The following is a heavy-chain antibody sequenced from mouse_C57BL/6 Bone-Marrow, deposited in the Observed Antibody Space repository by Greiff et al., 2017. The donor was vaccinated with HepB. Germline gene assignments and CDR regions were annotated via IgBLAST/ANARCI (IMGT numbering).Heavy chain of an antibody. J-gene: IGHJ1*03. CDR2: IDPSDSYT. D-gene: IGHD1-1*01. CDR3: ARHYGSSYVDFDV. Sequence: QVQLQQPGAELVRPGTSVKLSCKASGYTFTSYWMHWVKQRPGQGLEWIGVIDPSDSYTNYNQKFKGKATLTVDTSSSTAYMQLSSLTSEDSAVYYSARHYGSSYVDFDVWGTGTTVTVSS. CDR1: GYTFTSYW. V-gene: IGHV1-59*01.